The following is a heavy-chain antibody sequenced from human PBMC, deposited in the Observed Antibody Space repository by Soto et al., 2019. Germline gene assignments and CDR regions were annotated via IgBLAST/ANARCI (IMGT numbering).Heavy chain of an antibody. D-gene: IGHD3-3*01. Sequence: SETLSLTCTVSGGSISSYYWSWIRQPPGKGLEWIGYIYYSGSTNYNPSLKSRVTISVDTSKNQFSLKLSSVTAADTAVYYCARSYDFWSGYGAFDIWGQGTMVTVSS. CDR2: IYYSGST. CDR3: ARSYDFWSGYGAFDI. CDR1: GGSISSYY. J-gene: IGHJ3*02. V-gene: IGHV4-59*01.